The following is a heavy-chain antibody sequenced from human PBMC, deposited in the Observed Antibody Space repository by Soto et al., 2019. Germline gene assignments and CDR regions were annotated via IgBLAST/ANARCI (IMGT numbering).Heavy chain of an antibody. V-gene: IGHV4-34*01. CDR2: INHSGSA. J-gene: IGHJ4*02. CDR1: GESFSAYI. CDR3: ARGLITGSHYSGGWYYFDS. Sequence: QVQLQQSDAGLLKPSETLSLTCAVYGESFSAYIWTWIRQTPGKGLQWIGQINHSGSASYNPSLKSRVTISVHTSNSQFSLELSSVTAADTAVYYCARGLITGSHYSGGWYYFDSWGQGTQVTVSS. D-gene: IGHD6-19*01.